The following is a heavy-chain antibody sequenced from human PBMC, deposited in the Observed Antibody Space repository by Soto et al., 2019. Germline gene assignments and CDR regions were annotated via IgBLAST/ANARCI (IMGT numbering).Heavy chain of an antibody. CDR1: GYTFTSYG. Sequence: VKLVQSGAAVKKPGASVKVSCKASGYTFTSYGISWVRQAPGQGLEWMGWISSYNGNTNYAMKFQGRVTITKDTAVSTLYMELMRLQSYDTAVYSCLFFSGRFDYWGQGTLVTVSS. D-gene: IGHD3-3*01. CDR3: LFFSGRFDY. CDR2: ISSYNGNT. V-gene: IGHV1-18*01. J-gene: IGHJ4*02.